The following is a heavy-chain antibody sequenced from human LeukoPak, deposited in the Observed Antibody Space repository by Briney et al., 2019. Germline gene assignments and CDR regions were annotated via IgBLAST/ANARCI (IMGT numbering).Heavy chain of an antibody. CDR3: ARSLYGDYFFDY. V-gene: IGHV1-2*06. Sequence: GASVKVSCKASGYTFTSYYMHWVRQAPGQGLEWMGRMNPNTGGANYAQKFQGRVTMTRDTSISTAYMELSGLKSDDTAMFYCARSLYGDYFFDYWGQGTLVSVSS. D-gene: IGHD4-17*01. CDR1: GYTFTSYY. CDR2: MNPNTGGA. J-gene: IGHJ4*02.